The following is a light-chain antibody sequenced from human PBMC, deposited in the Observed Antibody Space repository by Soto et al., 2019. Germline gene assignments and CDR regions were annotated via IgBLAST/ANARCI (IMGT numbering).Light chain of an antibody. V-gene: IGKV3-20*01. Sequence: EIVLTQSPGSLSLSPGERATLSCRASQSVDNTFFAWYHKKHGQAHRFLMYGVSKRATAIPDRFSGSGSGTDFTLTISRLGPEEFAVYYCQQYMSSVTFGQGTRVEIK. CDR3: QQYMSSVT. CDR1: QSVDNTF. J-gene: IGKJ1*01. CDR2: GVS.